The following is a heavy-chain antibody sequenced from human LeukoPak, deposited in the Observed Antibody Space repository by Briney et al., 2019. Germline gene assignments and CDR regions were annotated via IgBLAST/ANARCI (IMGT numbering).Heavy chain of an antibody. V-gene: IGHV3-30-3*01. D-gene: IGHD3-16*01. CDR2: ISHDGSNK. CDR1: GFTFSSYA. Sequence: PGGSLRLSCAASGFTFSSYAMHWVRQAPGKGLEWVAVISHDGSNKYYADSVKGRFTISRDSSKNTLFLQMNSLRAKDTALYYCARDNAEGSIMITFGGVDYWGQGTLVTVSS. J-gene: IGHJ4*02. CDR3: ARDNAEGSIMITFGGVDY.